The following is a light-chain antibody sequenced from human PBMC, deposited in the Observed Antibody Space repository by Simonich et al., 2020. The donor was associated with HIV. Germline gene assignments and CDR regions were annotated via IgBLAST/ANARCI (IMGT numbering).Light chain of an antibody. CDR1: SGSVSTSYY. CDR3: VLYMGSGIWV. J-gene: IGLJ3*02. CDR2: STI. Sequence: QTVVTQEPSFSVSPGGTVTLTCGLSSGSVSTSYYVSWYQQTPGHAPRTLIYSTITRSSGVPDRFSGSILGNKAALTITGAQADDESDYYCVLYMGSGIWVFGGGTKLTVL. V-gene: IGLV8-61*01.